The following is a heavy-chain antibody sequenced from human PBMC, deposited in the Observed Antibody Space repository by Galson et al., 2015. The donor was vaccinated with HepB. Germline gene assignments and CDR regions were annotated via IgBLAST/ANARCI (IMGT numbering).Heavy chain of an antibody. CDR3: ARRDVAGTTEFDP. J-gene: IGHJ5*02. D-gene: IGHD1-7*01. Sequence: SVKVSCKASGYTFTSYGINWVRQAPGQGLEWMGWISAYNGNTNYAQKLQGRLTMTTDTSTSTAYMELRSLRSDDTAVYYCARRDVAGTTEFDPWGQGTLVTVSS. V-gene: IGHV1-18*01. CDR1: GYTFTSYG. CDR2: ISAYNGNT.